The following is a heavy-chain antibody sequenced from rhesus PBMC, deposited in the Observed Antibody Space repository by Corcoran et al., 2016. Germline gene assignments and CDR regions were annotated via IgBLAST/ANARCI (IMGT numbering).Heavy chain of an antibody. CDR1: GGSLSRYY. J-gene: IGHJ4*01. Sequence: QLQLQESGPGLVKPSETLSLTCPVSGGSLSRYYWCWIRQPPGKGLDRLGNIDGNIAGTNYNPSLKSRVTISKDTSKNQFSLKLSSVTAADTAVYYCARDLVEYSSWSVAFDYWGQGVLVTVSS. V-gene: IGHV4-81*01. D-gene: IGHD6-13*01. CDR2: IDGNIAGT. CDR3: ARDLVEYSSWSVAFDY.